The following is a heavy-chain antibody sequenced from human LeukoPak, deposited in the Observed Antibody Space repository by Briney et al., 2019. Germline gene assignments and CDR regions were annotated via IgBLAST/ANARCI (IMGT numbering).Heavy chain of an antibody. V-gene: IGHV3-9*01. J-gene: IGHJ4*02. CDR2: ISWNSGSM. Sequence: GGSLRLSCAASGFTFDDYAMHWVRQAPGKGLEWVSGISWNSGSMDYADSVKGRFTISRDNSKNTLYLQMNSLRAEDTAVYYCAKYRTSSGWFFDYWGQGTLVTVSS. CDR3: AKYRTSSGWFFDY. CDR1: GFTFDDYA. D-gene: IGHD6-19*01.